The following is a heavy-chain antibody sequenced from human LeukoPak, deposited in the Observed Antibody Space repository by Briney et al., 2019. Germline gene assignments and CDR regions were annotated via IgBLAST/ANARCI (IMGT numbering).Heavy chain of an antibody. V-gene: IGHV4-38-2*02. CDR3: ARDPYSGNYGPYYYYYMDV. CDR2: IYHSGST. J-gene: IGHJ6*03. Sequence: PSETLSLTCTVSGYSISSGYYWGWIRQPPGKGLEWIGSIYHSGSTYYNPSLKSRVTISVDTSKNQFSLKLSSVTAADTAVYYCARDPYSGNYGPYYYYYMDVWGKGTTVTISS. D-gene: IGHD1-26*01. CDR1: GYSISSGYY.